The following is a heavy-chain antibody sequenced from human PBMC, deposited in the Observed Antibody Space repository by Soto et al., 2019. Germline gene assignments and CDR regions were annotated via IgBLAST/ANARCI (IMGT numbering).Heavy chain of an antibody. V-gene: IGHV1-69*13. CDR1: GGTFSSYA. Sequence: SVKVSCKASGGTFSSYAISWVRQAPGQGLEWMGGIIPIFGTANYAQKFQGRVTITADESTSTAYMELSSLRSEDTAVYYCASPKTPYGGHSVTASEILGKEKMVTVS. CDR3: ASPKTPYGGHSVTASEI. J-gene: IGHJ3*02. D-gene: IGHD4-17*01. CDR2: IIPIFGTA.